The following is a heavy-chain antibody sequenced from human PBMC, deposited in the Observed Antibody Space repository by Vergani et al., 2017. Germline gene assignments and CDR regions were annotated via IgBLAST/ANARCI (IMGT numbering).Heavy chain of an antibody. Sequence: EVQLVESGGGLVKPGGSLRLSCAASGFTFSSYSMNWVRQAPGKGLEWVSSISSSSSYIYYADSVKGRFTISRDNANNSLYLQMNSLRAEDTAVYYCARGAVVVPAAIYYYYYMDVWGKGTTVTVSS. V-gene: IGHV3-21*01. J-gene: IGHJ6*03. CDR3: ARGAVVVPAAIYYYYYMDV. CDR2: ISSSSSYI. CDR1: GFTFSSYS. D-gene: IGHD2-2*01.